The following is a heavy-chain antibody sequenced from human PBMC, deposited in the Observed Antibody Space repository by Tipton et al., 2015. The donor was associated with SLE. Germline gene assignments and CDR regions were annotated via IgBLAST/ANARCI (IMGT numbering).Heavy chain of an antibody. J-gene: IGHJ4*02. CDR2: IWYDGTNA. Sequence: RSLRLSCAASGFTFSTHWMNWVRQAPGSGLEWVTVIWYDGTNANYADSVKGRFTISRDNSKNTLYLHMNNLRVEDTAVYYCSRDATLNYDGSGREEEAFDHWGQGTPVTVSS. CDR3: SRDATLNYDGSGREEEAFDH. D-gene: IGHD3-10*01. V-gene: IGHV3-33*08. CDR1: GFTFSTHW.